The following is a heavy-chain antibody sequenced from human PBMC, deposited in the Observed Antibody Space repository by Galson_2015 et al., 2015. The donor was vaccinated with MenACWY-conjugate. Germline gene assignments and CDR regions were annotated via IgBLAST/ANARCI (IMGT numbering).Heavy chain of an antibody. CDR1: GYTFTFYD. D-gene: IGHD7-27*01. V-gene: IGHV1-8*01. Sequence: SVKVSCKASGYTFTFYDMSWVRQATGQGLECMGWINPNSGNTGYAQKFQGRVTMTRNTSITTAYMELSSLNSEDTAVYSCARLTGIGFGRWGQGAIVTFS. CDR2: INPNSGNT. J-gene: IGHJ4*02. CDR3: ARLTGIGFGR.